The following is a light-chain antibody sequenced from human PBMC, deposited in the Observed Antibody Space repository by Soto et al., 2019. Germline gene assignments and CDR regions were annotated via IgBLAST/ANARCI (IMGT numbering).Light chain of an antibody. CDR2: AAS. J-gene: IGKJ1*01. V-gene: IGKV1-39*01. CDR1: QTISSW. CDR3: QQTYSNPQT. Sequence: IQITQSPCPRSGPVGVSVDMTCWASQTISSWLAWYQQKPGQAPKLLIYAASTLQSGVPSRSSGRGSGTDFTLTISSLQPEDFATYHCQQTYSNPQTFGQGTKVDIK.